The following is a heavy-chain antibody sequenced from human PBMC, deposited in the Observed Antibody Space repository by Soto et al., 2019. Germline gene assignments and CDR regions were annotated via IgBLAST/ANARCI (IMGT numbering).Heavy chain of an antibody. Sequence: EVQLLESGGGLVQPGGSLRLSCAASGFTFSSYAMSWVRQAPGKGLEWVSAISGSGGSTYYADSVKGRFTISRDNSKNTPYLQMNSLRAEDTAVYYCAKPLYCTNGVCYGTPFGYWGQGTLVTVSS. CDR3: AKPLYCTNGVCYGTPFGY. D-gene: IGHD2-8*01. CDR1: GFTFSSYA. J-gene: IGHJ4*02. CDR2: ISGSGGST. V-gene: IGHV3-23*01.